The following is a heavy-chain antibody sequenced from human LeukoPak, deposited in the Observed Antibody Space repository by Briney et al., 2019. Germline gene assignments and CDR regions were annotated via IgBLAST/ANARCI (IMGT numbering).Heavy chain of an antibody. CDR3: ARGQWELPYFDY. V-gene: IGHV4-39*07. D-gene: IGHD1-26*01. CDR2: IYYSGST. CDR1: GGSISSSSYY. J-gene: IGHJ4*02. Sequence: SETLSLTCTVSGGSISSSSYYWGWIRQPPGKGLEWIGSIYYSGSTYYNPSLKSRVTISVDTSKNQFSLKLSSVTAADTAVYYCARGQWELPYFDYWGQGTLVTVSS.